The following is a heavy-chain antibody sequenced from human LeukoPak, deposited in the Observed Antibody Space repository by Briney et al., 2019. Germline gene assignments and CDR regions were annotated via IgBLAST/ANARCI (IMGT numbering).Heavy chain of an antibody. D-gene: IGHD6-13*01. V-gene: IGHV1-2*02. CDR1: GYTFTGYY. CDR3: VRGSSSWYRVNRFDR. Sequence: WASVKVSCKASGYTFTGYYMHWVRQAPGQGLEWMGWINPNSGGTNYAQKFQGRVTITRDTSISTAYMELSRLRSDAPAVSFFVRGSSSWYRVNRFDRCVGGTLV. CDR2: INPNSGGT. J-gene: IGHJ5*02.